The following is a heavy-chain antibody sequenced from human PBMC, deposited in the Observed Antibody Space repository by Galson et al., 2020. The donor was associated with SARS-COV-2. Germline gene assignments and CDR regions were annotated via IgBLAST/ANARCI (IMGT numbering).Heavy chain of an antibody. V-gene: IGHV3-23*01. CDR2: ISGDGGNT. D-gene: IGHD3-22*01. CDR3: VKLHYFDSGDYFDN. Sequence: GGSLRLSCAASGFNFNNYAMSWVRQAPGKALEWVSGISGDGGNTYYAGSVKGRFTISRDNSRNTLHLQMNSLRADDTAIYYCVKLHYFDSGDYFDNWGQGTLVTVSS. J-gene: IGHJ4*02. CDR1: GFNFNNYA.